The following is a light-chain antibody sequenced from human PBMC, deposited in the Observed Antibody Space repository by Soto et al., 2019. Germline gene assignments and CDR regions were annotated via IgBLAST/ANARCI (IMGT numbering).Light chain of an antibody. J-gene: IGKJ2*01. CDR2: GAS. V-gene: IGKV3-20*01. Sequence: EIVLTQSPGTLSLSPGERATLSCRASQSVSSSYLAWYHQKPGQAPRLLIYGASSRATGIPDRFSGSGSGTDFTLTTARLEPADFAVYYCQQYGSSPQTFGQGTKLEIK. CDR3: QQYGSSPQT. CDR1: QSVSSSY.